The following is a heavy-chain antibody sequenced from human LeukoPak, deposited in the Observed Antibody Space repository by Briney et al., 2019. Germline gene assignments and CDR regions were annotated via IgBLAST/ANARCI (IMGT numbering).Heavy chain of an antibody. CDR2: INGDGSTK. CDR3: ARETAGGDAH. CDR1: GFTFSSYA. J-gene: IGHJ4*02. D-gene: IGHD6-13*01. Sequence: GGSLRLSCAASGFTFSSYAMSWVRQAPGKGLEWVSRINGDGSTKSYADSVRGRFTISRDNAANTLYLQMNSLRAEDSAVYHCARETAGGDAHWGQGTLVTVSS. V-gene: IGHV3-74*01.